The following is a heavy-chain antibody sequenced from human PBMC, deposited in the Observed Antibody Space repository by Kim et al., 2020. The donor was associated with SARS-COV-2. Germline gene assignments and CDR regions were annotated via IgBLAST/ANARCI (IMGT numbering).Heavy chain of an antibody. CDR3: AKDRNLSLWFGGQHDAFDI. CDR2: ISYDGSNK. J-gene: IGHJ3*02. Sequence: GGSLRLSCAASGFTFSSYGMHWVRQAPGKGLEWVAVISYDGSNKYYADSVKGRFTISRDNSKNTLYLQMNSLRAEDTAVYYCAKDRNLSLWFGGQHDAFDIWGQGTMVTVSS. V-gene: IGHV3-30*18. D-gene: IGHD3-10*01. CDR1: GFTFSSYG.